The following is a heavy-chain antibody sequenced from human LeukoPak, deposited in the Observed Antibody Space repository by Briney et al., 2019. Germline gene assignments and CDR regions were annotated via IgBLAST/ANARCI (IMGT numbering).Heavy chain of an antibody. CDR2: IYSGGST. V-gene: IGHV3-53*01. J-gene: IGHJ4*02. Sequence: GGSLRLSCAASGFTVSSNYMSWVRQAPGKGLERVSVIYSGGSTYYADSVKGRFTISRDNSKNTLYLQMNSLRAEDTAVYYCAKMPGYSRPRDYWGQGTLVTVSS. CDR1: GFTVSSNY. CDR3: AKMPGYSRPRDY. D-gene: IGHD5-12*01.